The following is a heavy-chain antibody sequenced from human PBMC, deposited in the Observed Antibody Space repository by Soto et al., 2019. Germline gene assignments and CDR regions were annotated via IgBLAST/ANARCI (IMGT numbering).Heavy chain of an antibody. Sequence: ASVKVSCKTSGYTFSNYGINWVRQAPGQGLEWMGWISGYNGNTNYAQTVQGRVTMTTDTSTGTVYMELRSLKPDDTAIYYCSRFIMVGGWFDPNYYHGMDVWGQGTTVTVSS. V-gene: IGHV1-18*01. J-gene: IGHJ6*02. CDR1: GYTFSNYG. D-gene: IGHD6-19*01. CDR3: SRFIMVGGWFDPNYYHGMDV. CDR2: ISGYNGNT.